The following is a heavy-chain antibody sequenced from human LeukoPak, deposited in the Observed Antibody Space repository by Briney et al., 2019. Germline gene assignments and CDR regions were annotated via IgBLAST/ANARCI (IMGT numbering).Heavy chain of an antibody. V-gene: IGHV4-39*07. J-gene: IGHJ4*02. CDR3: ARGGSMTTVTIDY. CDR2: IYYSGST. D-gene: IGHD4-17*01. Sequence: SETLSLTCTVSGGSISSSSYYWGWLRQPPGKGREWIGSIYYSGSTYYNPSLKSRVTISVDTSKNQFSLKLSSVTAADTAVYYCARGGSMTTVTIDYWGQGTLVTVSS. CDR1: GGSISSSSYY.